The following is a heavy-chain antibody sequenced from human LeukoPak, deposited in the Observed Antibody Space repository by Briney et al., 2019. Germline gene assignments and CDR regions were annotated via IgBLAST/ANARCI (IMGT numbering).Heavy chain of an antibody. V-gene: IGHV3-30*18. D-gene: IGHD3-10*01. J-gene: IGHJ4*02. Sequence: GGSLRLSCAVSGFTFIRFGMHWVRQAPGKGLEWVAVISYDGSEKYYADSVKGRFTISRDNSKNTLYLQMDSLRAEDTAVYYCAKDPHYYGSGSYSYWGQGTLVTVSS. CDR2: ISYDGSEK. CDR1: GFTFIRFG. CDR3: AKDPHYYGSGSYSY.